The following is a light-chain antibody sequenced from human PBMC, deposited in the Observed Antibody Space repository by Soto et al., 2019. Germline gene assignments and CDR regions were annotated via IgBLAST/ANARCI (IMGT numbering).Light chain of an antibody. CDR3: AAWDDSLNGHV. V-gene: IGLV1-44*01. CDR1: SSNIGTSS. J-gene: IGLJ1*01. Sequence: QSLLTQPHSASGTPGQRVTISCSGNSSNIGTSSVHWFQQLPGTAPKLLISTTNQRPSGVPERFSGSKSGTSASLAISGLQSEDEADYYCAAWDDSLNGHVFGTGTKVTVL. CDR2: TTN.